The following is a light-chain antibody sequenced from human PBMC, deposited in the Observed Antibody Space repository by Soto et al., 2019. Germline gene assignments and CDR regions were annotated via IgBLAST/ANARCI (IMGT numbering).Light chain of an antibody. Sequence: EIVMTHSPATLSVSPGEIATLSCRASQSVFSSLAWYQQKPGQAPRLLIYGAGTRTTGVPVRFSGSGSGTEFTLTISSLQSEDSAVYFCQHYFKWPWTFGQGTKVDIK. CDR1: QSVFSS. CDR2: GAG. CDR3: QHYFKWPWT. J-gene: IGKJ1*01. V-gene: IGKV3-15*01.